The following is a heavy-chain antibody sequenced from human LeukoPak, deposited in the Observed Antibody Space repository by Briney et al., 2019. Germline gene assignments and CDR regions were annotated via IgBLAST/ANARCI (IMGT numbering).Heavy chain of an antibody. D-gene: IGHD6-13*01. V-gene: IGHV3-30*04. CDR3: ARDFSLSSSSWYKGGIFGY. CDR2: ISYDGSNK. J-gene: IGHJ4*02. CDR1: GFTFSSYA. Sequence: PGRSLRLSCAASGFTFSSYAMHWVRQAPGKGLEWVAVISYDGSNKYSADSVKGRFTISTDNSTNTLYLQMNSLRAEDTTVYYCARDFSLSSSSWYKGGIFGYWGQGTLVTVSS.